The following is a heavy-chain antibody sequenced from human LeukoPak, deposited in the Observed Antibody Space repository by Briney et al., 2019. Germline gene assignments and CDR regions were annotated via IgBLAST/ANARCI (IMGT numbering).Heavy chain of an antibody. Sequence: GASVKVSCKASGGTFSSHAISWVRQAPGQGLEWMGRIIPIFGTANYAQKFQGRVTITTDESTSTAYMELSSLRSEDTAVYYCASSGGDYDFWIGYYSGAGAFEIWGQGTKVTVS. CDR3: ASSGGDYDFWIGYYSGAGAFEI. CDR2: IIPIFGTA. CDR1: GGTFSSHA. J-gene: IGHJ3*02. V-gene: IGHV1-69*05. D-gene: IGHD3-3*01.